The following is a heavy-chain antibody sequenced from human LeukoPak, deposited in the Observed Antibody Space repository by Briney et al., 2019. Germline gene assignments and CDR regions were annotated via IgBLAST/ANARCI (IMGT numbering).Heavy chain of an antibody. V-gene: IGHV1-69*01. Sequence: SVKVSCKASGGTFSSYAINWVRQAPGRGLEWIGGIIPIFGTANYAQKFQGRVTITADESTSTAYMELSSLRSEDTAVYYCARSRDDILTGYIYYYYMDVWGKGTTVTVS. CDR2: IIPIFGTA. CDR1: GGTFSSYA. J-gene: IGHJ6*03. CDR3: ARSRDDILTGYIYYYYMDV. D-gene: IGHD3-9*01.